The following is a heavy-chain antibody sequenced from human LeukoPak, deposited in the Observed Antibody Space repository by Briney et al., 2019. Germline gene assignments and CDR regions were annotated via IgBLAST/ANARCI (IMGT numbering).Heavy chain of an antibody. J-gene: IGHJ3*02. CDR1: GGSITSYY. V-gene: IGHV4-59*01. Sequence: SETLSLTCTVSGGSITSYYWSWIRQPPGKGLEWIGYIYYSGSTNYNPSLKSRVTISVDTSKNQFSLKLSSVTAADTAVYYCAREAPGDAFDIWGQGTMVTVSS. CDR3: AREAPGDAFDI. CDR2: IYYSGST.